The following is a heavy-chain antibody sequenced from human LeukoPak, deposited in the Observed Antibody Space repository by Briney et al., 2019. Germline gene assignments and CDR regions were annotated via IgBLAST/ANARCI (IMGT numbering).Heavy chain of an antibody. CDR3: AASTGYSSSWSTFDI. D-gene: IGHD6-13*01. CDR2: IVVGSGHT. V-gene: IGHV1-58*02. Sequence: GASVKVSCKASGFTFTSSAMQWVRQARGQRLERIGWIVVGSGHTNYAQKFQERVTITRDMSTSTAYMELSSLRSEDTAVYYCAASTGYSSSWSTFDIWGQGTMVTVSS. CDR1: GFTFTSSA. J-gene: IGHJ3*02.